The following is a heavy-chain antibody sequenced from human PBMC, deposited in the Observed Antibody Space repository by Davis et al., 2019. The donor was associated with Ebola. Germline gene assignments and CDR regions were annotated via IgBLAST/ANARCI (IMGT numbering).Heavy chain of an antibody. D-gene: IGHD6-19*01. J-gene: IGHJ4*02. CDR3: ARAPFGYNSGWYADY. V-gene: IGHV1-3*01. CDR1: GFILTNYV. CDR2: VHGGNGNT. Sequence: ASVKVSCKASGFILTNYVIHWVRQAPGQRLEWMGWVHGGNGNTKYSQRFQGRVTITTDTSASTVYLDLTSLRSDDTAVFYCARAPFGYNSGWYADYWGPGSLVTVSS.